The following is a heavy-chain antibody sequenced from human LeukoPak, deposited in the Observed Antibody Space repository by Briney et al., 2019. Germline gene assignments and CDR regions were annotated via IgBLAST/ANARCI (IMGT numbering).Heavy chain of an antibody. Sequence: SETLSLTCTVSGGSMSNYYGSWIRQPPGKGLEWIAYIYYTGSTYYNPSPKSRVTMSVDTSKNQFSLSLSSVTAADTAVYYCARHISGAATLDWGQGTLVTVSS. J-gene: IGHJ4*02. CDR1: GGSMSNYY. D-gene: IGHD3-3*02. CDR2: IYYTGST. CDR3: ARHISGAATLD. V-gene: IGHV4-59*08.